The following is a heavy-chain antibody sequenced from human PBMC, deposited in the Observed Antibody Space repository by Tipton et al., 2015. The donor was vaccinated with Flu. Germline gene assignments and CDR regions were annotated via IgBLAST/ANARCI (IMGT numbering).Heavy chain of an antibody. V-gene: IGHV4-34*01. CDR1: GGSFSGYY. CDR2: INHSGST. Sequence: LRLSCAVYGGSFSGYYWSWIRQPPGKGLEWIGEINHSGSTNYNPSLKSRVTISVDTSKNQFSLKLSSVTAADTAVYYCARGRQQLVRWGQGTLVTVSS. D-gene: IGHD6-13*01. J-gene: IGHJ4*02. CDR3: ARGRQQLVR.